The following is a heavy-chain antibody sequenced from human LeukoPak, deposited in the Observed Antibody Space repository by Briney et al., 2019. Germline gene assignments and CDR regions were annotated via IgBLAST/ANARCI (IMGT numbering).Heavy chain of an antibody. Sequence: ASVKVSCKASGYTFTTYDINWVRQASGQGLAWMGWMSPNSGNTGYAQKFQGRVTMTRNTSISTAYMDLSSLRSEDTAVYYCARGPSASRGVDEPTMDVWGRGTTVIVSS. CDR2: MSPNSGNT. D-gene: IGHD3-3*01. V-gene: IGHV1-8*01. J-gene: IGHJ6*03. CDR3: ARGPSASRGVDEPTMDV. CDR1: GYTFTTYD.